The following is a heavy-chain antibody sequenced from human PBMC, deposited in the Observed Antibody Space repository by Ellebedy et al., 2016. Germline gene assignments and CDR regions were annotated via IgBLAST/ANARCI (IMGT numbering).Heavy chain of an antibody. J-gene: IGHJ4*02. D-gene: IGHD2-2*01. CDR2: LGSSGAAANT. CDR1: GFTFDKFA. V-gene: IGHV3-23*01. CDR3: TRDVSPDTSPLFDN. Sequence: GESLKISXAASGFTFDKFAMSWVRQTPGKGLEWVSTLGSSGAAANTHYADSVTGRFTVSRDNSKNTLYLQMNSLRAEGSAIYFCTRDVSPDTSPLFDNWGQGTLVTVSS.